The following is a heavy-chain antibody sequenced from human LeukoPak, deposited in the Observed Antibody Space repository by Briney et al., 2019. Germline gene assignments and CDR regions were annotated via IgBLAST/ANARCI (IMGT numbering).Heavy chain of an antibody. V-gene: IGHV1-2*02. CDR3: ARGALDY. Sequence: ASVKVSCQVSGDTFTGYYIHWVRQAPGQGLEWMGWMNPNSGCTNYAQKFQGRVTMTRDTSISTAYMELNWLRSDDTAVYYCARGALDYWGQGTLLTVSS. CDR1: GDTFTGYY. J-gene: IGHJ4*02. CDR2: MNPNSGCT.